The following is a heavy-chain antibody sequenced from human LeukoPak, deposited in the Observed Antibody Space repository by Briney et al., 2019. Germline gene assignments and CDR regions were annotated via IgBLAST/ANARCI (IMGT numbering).Heavy chain of an antibody. J-gene: IGHJ4*02. V-gene: IGHV4-61*05. CDR1: GGSISSSSYY. D-gene: IGHD4-17*01. Sequence: SETLSLTCTVSGGSISSSSYYWGWIRQPPGKGLEWIGYIYYSGSTNYNPSLKSRVTISVDTSKNQFSLKLSSVTAADTAVYYCARHGWNTVTTLDYWGQGTLVTVSS. CDR2: IYYSGST. CDR3: ARHGWNTVTTLDY.